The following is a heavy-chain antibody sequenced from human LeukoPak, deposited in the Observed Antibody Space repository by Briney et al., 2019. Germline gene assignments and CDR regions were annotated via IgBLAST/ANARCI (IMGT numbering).Heavy chain of an antibody. V-gene: IGHV5-51*01. CDR3: ARRYKAVAGTIDH. CDR2: IYPGDSDT. CDR1: GYSFTSYW. Sequence: GESLKISCKGSGYSFTSYWIGWVRQMPGKGLEWMGIIYPGDSDTRYSPSFQGQVTISADKPISTAYLQWSSLKASDTAMYYCARRYKAVAGTIDHWGQGTLVTVSS. J-gene: IGHJ4*02. D-gene: IGHD6-19*01.